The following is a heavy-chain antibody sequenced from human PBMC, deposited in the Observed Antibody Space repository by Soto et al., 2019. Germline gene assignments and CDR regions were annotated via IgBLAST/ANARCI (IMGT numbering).Heavy chain of an antibody. CDR1: GFTFSSYA. CDR3: VAGVWGSYRSEYY. CDR2: ISGSGGST. V-gene: IGHV3-23*01. D-gene: IGHD3-16*02. Sequence: GGSLRLSCAASGFTFSSYAMSWVRQAPGKGLEWVSAISGSGGSTYYADSVKGRFTISRDNSKNTLYLQMNSLRAEDTAVYYCVAGVWGSYRSEYYWGQGTLVTVSS. J-gene: IGHJ4*02.